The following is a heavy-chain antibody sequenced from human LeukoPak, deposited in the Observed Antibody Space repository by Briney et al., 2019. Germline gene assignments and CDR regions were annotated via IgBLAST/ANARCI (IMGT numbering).Heavy chain of an antibody. CDR1: GFTFSDYY. Sequence: GGSLRLSCAASGFTFSDYYMSWIRQAPGKGLEWVAVISYDGSNKYYADSVKGRFTISRDNSKNTLYLQMNSLRAEDTAVYYCARRHTGIADYWGQGTLVTVSS. CDR3: ARRHTGIADY. J-gene: IGHJ4*02. D-gene: IGHD6-13*01. V-gene: IGHV3-30-3*01. CDR2: ISYDGSNK.